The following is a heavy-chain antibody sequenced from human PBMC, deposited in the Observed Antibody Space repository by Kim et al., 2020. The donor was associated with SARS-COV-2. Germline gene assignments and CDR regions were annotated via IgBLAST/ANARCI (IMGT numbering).Heavy chain of an antibody. CDR1: GFTFSTYA. CDR3: VKKCTGDTCYSSVAFDI. J-gene: IGHJ3*02. D-gene: IGHD2-15*01. V-gene: IGHV3-23*01. Sequence: GGSLRLSCAASGFTFSTYAMSWVRQAPGKGLEWVSAITGSGGGTYYANSVKGRFTISRDNSKNTLYLQMNSLRAEDTAMYYCVKKCTGDTCYSSVAFDIWGQGTMVTVSS. CDR2: ITGSGGGT.